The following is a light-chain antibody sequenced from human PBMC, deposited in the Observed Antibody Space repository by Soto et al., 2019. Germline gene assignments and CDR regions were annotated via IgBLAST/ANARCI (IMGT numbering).Light chain of an antibody. CDR2: DAS. Sequence: EFVLTQSPGTLSLSPGERATLSCRASQTVRNNYLAWYQQKPGQAPRLLIYDASSRATGIPDRFSGGGSGTDFTLTISRLEPEDFAVYYCQQFGYSLWTFGQGTKVDIK. J-gene: IGKJ1*01. V-gene: IGKV3-20*01. CDR3: QQFGYSLWT. CDR1: QTVRNNY.